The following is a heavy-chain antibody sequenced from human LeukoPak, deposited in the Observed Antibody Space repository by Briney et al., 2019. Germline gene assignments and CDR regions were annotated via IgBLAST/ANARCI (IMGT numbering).Heavy chain of an antibody. V-gene: IGHV4-59*08. Sequence: PSETLSLTCTVSGGSISSYYWSWIRQPPGKGLEWIGYIYYSGSTNYNPFLKSRVTISVDTSKNQFSLKLSSVTAADTAVYYCARQQQLVSFFDYWGQGTLVTVSS. J-gene: IGHJ4*02. D-gene: IGHD6-13*01. CDR1: GGSISSYY. CDR2: IYYSGST. CDR3: ARQQQLVSFFDY.